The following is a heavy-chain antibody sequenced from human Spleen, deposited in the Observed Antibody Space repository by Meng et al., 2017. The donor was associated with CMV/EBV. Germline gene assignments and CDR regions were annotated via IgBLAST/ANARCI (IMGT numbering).Heavy chain of an antibody. CDR1: GFTFSSYA. CDR2: ISYDGSNK. J-gene: IGHJ4*02. CDR3: ARDRNFDY. Sequence: LSLTCAASGFTFSSYAMHWVRQAPGKGLEWVAVISYDGSNKYYADSVKGRFTISRDNSKNTLYLQMNSLRAEDTAVYYCARDRNFDYWGQGTLVTVSS. V-gene: IGHV3-30*04.